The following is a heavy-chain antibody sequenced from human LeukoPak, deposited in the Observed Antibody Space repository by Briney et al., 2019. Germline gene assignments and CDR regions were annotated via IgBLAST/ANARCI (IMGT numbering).Heavy chain of an antibody. Sequence: SGGSLRLSCAASGFTVSSNYMSWVRQAPGKGLEWVSVIYSGGSTYYADSVKGRFTISRVDSKNTLYLQMNSLRAEDTAVYYCTRVRNMVRGVIITAYYLDYWGQGTLVTVAS. CDR3: TRVRNMVRGVIITAYYLDY. CDR1: GFTVSSNY. CDR2: IYSGGST. J-gene: IGHJ4*02. V-gene: IGHV3-66*01. D-gene: IGHD3-10*01.